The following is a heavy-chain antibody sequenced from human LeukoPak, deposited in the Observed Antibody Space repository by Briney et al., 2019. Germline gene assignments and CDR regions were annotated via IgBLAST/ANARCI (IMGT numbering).Heavy chain of an antibody. V-gene: IGHV3-74*01. CDR1: GFTLTTYA. CDR3: ARGDSRGYYYTSGFDP. J-gene: IGHJ5*02. CDR2: INSDESST. Sequence: GGSLRLSCAVSGFTLTTYAMSWVRQAPGKGLVWVSRINSDESSTVYADSVKGRFTISRDNAKNTLHLQMNSLRAEDTAVYYCARGDSRGYYYTSGFDPWGQGTLVTVSS. D-gene: IGHD3-22*01.